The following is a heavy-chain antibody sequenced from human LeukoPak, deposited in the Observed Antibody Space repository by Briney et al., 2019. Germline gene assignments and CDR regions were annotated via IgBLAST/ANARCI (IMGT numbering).Heavy chain of an antibody. V-gene: IGHV1-2*02. D-gene: IGHD2-15*01. CDR3: ARGVAANGRRLDP. CDR1: GYSFTDYY. J-gene: IGHJ5*02. CDR2: ISPKSGGT. Sequence: GASVKVSCKTSGYSFTDYYIHWVRQAPGQGFEWLGWISPKSGGTNYAQKFQDSVSLTRDMSIDTAYMELTSLRLDDTAIYYCARGVAANGRRLDPWGQGTLITVSS.